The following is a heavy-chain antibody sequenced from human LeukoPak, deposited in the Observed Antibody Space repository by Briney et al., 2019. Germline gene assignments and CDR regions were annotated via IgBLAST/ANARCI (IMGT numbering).Heavy chain of an antibody. V-gene: IGHV3-21*01. CDR3: ARVAYSSGHGGFDY. J-gene: IGHJ4*02. Sequence: GGSLRLSCAASGFTFSSYSMNWVRQAPGKGLEWVSSISSSSSYIYYADSVKGRFTISRDNAKNSLYLQMNSLRAEDTAVYYCARVAYSSGHGGFDYWGQGTLVTVSS. CDR1: GFTFSSYS. CDR2: ISSSSSYI. D-gene: IGHD6-19*01.